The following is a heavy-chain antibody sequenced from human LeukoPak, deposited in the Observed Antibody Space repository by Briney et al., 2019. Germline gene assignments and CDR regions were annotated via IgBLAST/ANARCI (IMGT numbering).Heavy chain of an antibody. J-gene: IGHJ1*01. D-gene: IGHD3-10*01. CDR2: ISAYNGNT. Sequence: ASVKVSCKASGYTFTSYGISWVRQAPGQGLEWMGWISAYNGNTNYAQKLQGRVTMTTDTSTSTAYMELRSLRSDDTAVYYCARDTELITMVQGVITTLFQHWGQGTLVTVSS. CDR3: ARDTELITMVQGVITTLFQH. V-gene: IGHV1-18*01. CDR1: GYTFTSYG.